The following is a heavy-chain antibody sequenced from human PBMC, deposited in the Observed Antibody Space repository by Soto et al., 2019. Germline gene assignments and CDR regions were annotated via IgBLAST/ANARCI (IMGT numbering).Heavy chain of an antibody. J-gene: IGHJ5*02. D-gene: IGHD3-16*01. V-gene: IGHV4-59*08. CDR1: GGSINSHY. CDR3: ARHGGENIDDWFDP. Sequence: SETLSLTCAVFGGSINSHYWSWIRQPPGKGLEWIGYIYDSGSTNYNPSLKSRVTISLDTSKSQFSLKLSSVTAADTAMYYCARHGGENIDDWFDPWGQGTLVTVSS. CDR2: IYDSGST.